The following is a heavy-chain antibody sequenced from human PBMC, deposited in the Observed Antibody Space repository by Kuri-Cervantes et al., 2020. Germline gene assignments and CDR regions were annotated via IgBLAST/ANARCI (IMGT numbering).Heavy chain of an antibody. D-gene: IGHD1-26*01. V-gene: IGHV3-64*02. CDR1: GFTFSSYA. Sequence: GESLKISCAASGFTFSSYAMHWVRQAPGKGLEYVSAISSNGGSTYYADSVKGRFTISRDNAKNSLYLQMNSLRAEDTAVYYCVTRASYFDYWGQGTLVTVSS. J-gene: IGHJ4*02. CDR2: ISSNGGST. CDR3: VTRASYFDY.